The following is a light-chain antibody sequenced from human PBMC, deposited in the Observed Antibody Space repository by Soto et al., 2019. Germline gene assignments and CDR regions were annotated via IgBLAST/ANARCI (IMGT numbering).Light chain of an antibody. J-gene: IGKJ4*01. Sequence: DIQMTQAPSSVSASVGDRVFITCRASQDINNWLAWYQQKPGKAPKLLIYATSRLQSGVPSRFSGSASGTDFTLTISSLQPEDCATYYCQQADSFPLTFGGGTKVEIK. V-gene: IGKV1D-12*01. CDR1: QDINNW. CDR3: QQADSFPLT. CDR2: ATS.